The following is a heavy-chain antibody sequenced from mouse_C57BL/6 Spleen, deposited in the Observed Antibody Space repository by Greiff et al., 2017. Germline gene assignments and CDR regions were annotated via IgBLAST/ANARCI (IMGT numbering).Heavy chain of an antibody. CDR3: ARYISYAMDY. CDR1: GFTFTDYY. V-gene: IGHV7-3*01. J-gene: IGHJ4*01. CDR2: IRNKANGYTT. Sequence: EVKLMESGGGLVQPGGSLSLSCAASGFTFTDYYMSWVRQPPGKALEWLGFIRNKANGYTTEYSASVKGRFTISRDNSQSILYLQMNALRAEDSATYYCARYISYAMDYWGQGTSVTVSS.